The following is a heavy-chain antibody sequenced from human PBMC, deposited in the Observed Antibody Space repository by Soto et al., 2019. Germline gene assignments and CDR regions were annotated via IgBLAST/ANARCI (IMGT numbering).Heavy chain of an antibody. CDR2: IYSAGST. CDR1: GLTVSDNY. J-gene: IGHJ4*02. CDR3: ARNPEAPGGGEY. Sequence: VQLVESGGGLVQPGGSLRLSCAASGLTVSDNYMSWVRQAPGKGLEWVSVIYSAGSTYYADSVKGRFTISRDNSKNTVYLQMNSLRAEDTAVYYCARNPEAPGGGEYWGQGTLVSVSS. V-gene: IGHV3-66*01. D-gene: IGHD2-15*01.